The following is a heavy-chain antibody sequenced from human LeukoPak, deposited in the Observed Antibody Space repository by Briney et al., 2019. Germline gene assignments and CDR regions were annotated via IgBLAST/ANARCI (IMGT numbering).Heavy chain of an antibody. D-gene: IGHD3-10*01. Sequence: VASVKVSCKASGYTFTSYGISWVRQAPGQGLEWMGWISAYNGNTNYAQKLQGRVTMTTDTSTSTAYMELRSLRSDDTAVYYCARADYYYGSGYFDYWGQGTLVTVSS. J-gene: IGHJ4*02. CDR3: ARADYYYGSGYFDY. V-gene: IGHV1-18*01. CDR1: GYTFTSYG. CDR2: ISAYNGNT.